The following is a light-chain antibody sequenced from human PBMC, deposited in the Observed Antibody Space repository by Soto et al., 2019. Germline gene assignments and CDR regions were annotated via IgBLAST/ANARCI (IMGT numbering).Light chain of an antibody. Sequence: DIQMTQSPSSLSASVGXRVTITCRASQSISSYLNWYQQKPGKAPKLLIYAASSLQSGVPSRFSGSVSGTDFTLTISSLQPEDFATYYCQQSYSTPRTFGQGTKGDIK. CDR2: AAS. CDR3: QQSYSTPRT. CDR1: QSISSY. J-gene: IGKJ1*01. V-gene: IGKV1-39*01.